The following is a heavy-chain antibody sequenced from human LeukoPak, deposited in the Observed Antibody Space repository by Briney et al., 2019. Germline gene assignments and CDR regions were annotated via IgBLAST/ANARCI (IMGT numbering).Heavy chain of an antibody. V-gene: IGHV3-66*01. CDR3: ARELRGGTFDY. J-gene: IGHJ4*02. CDR1: GFTFSSYA. CDR2: IYSGGST. D-gene: IGHD2-15*01. Sequence: GGSLRLSCAASGFTFSSYAMSRVRQAPGKGLEWVSVIYSGGSTYYADSVKGRFTISRDNSKNTLYLQMNSLRAEDTAVYFCARELRGGTFDYWGQGSLVTVSS.